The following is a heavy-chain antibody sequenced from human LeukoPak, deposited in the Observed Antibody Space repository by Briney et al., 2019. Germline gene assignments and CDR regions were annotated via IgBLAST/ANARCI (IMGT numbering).Heavy chain of an antibody. D-gene: IGHD3-22*01. V-gene: IGHV3-15*01. Sequence: GGSLRLSCAASGFTFSNAWMSWVRQAPGKGLEWVGRIKSKTDGGTTDYAAPVKGRFTISRDDSKNTLYLQMNSLKTEDTAVYYCTTGPGGYYYDSSGRADAFDIWGQGTMVTVSS. CDR2: IKSKTDGGTT. CDR1: GFTFSNAW. J-gene: IGHJ3*02. CDR3: TTGPGGYYYDSSGRADAFDI.